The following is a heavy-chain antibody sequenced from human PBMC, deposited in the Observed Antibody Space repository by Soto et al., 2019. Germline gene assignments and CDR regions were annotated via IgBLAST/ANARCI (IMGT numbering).Heavy chain of an antibody. Sequence: SVKVSCKASGGTFSSYAISWVRQAPGQGLEWMGGIIPIFGTANYAQKFQGRVTITADESTSTAYMELSSLRSEDTAVYYCATGRQTYYDFWSGRSFAYWGQGTLVTVSS. J-gene: IGHJ4*02. CDR1: GGTFSSYA. CDR2: IIPIFGTA. V-gene: IGHV1-69*13. CDR3: ATGRQTYYDFWSGRSFAY. D-gene: IGHD3-3*01.